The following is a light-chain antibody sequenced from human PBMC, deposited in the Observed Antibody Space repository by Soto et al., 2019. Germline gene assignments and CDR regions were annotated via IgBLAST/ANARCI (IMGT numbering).Light chain of an antibody. CDR1: SSDVGGYDY. V-gene: IGLV2-14*01. Sequence: QSALTQPASVSGSPGQSITISCTGTSSDVGGYDYVSWYRHHPGKAPKLMIYAVSNRPLGVSNRFSGSKSGNTASLTISGLQAEDEADYYCTSATHANTVVFGGGTKLTVL. CDR2: AVS. J-gene: IGLJ2*01. CDR3: TSATHANTVV.